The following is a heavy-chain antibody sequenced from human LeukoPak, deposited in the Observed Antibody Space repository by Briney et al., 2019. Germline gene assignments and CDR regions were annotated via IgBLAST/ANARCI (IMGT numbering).Heavy chain of an antibody. J-gene: IGHJ4*02. CDR1: GFVSSAVW. D-gene: IGHD3-16*01. CDR3: TRDFNYAND. V-gene: IGHV3-15*01. Sequence: GGSLRLSCAASGFVSSAVWMSWVRQAPGKGLEWVGRIRSTVDGGTTDYAVPVKGRFTISRHDSRNMLYLQMSSLKTEDTAVYYCTRDFNYANDWGQGTLVTVSS. CDR2: IRSTVDGGTT.